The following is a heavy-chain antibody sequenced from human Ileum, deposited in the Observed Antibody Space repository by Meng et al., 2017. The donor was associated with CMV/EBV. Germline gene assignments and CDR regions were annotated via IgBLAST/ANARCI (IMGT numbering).Heavy chain of an antibody. D-gene: IGHD1-14*01. J-gene: IGHJ4*02. CDR2: VFYSGNS. CDR1: GGSLSNNNYF. Sequence: LQPPGSGPGRGKPSGPLALTCIVSGGSLSNNNYFWGWIRQPPGKGLEWIGSVFYSGNSYYNPSLKSRVTISVDTSKNQLSLKVNSVTAADTAVYYCARVRALITLFDYWGQGTLVTVSS. V-gene: IGHV4-39*07. CDR3: ARVRALITLFDY.